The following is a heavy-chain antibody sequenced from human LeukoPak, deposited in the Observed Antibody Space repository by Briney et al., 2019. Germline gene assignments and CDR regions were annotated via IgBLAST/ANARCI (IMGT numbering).Heavy chain of an antibody. J-gene: IGHJ4*02. Sequence: GGSLRLSCAASGFTFSSYGMHWVRQAPGKGLEWVAVISYDGSNKYYADSVKGRFTISRDNSKNTLYLQMNSLRAEDTAVYYCAKNSGSGEGLDYWGQGTLVTVSS. D-gene: IGHD3-10*01. CDR2: ISYDGSNK. CDR3: AKNSGSGEGLDY. V-gene: IGHV3-30*18. CDR1: GFTFSSYG.